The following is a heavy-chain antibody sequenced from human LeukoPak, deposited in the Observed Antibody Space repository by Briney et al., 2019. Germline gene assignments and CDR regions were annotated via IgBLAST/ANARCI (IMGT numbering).Heavy chain of an antibody. V-gene: IGHV1-69*13. CDR3: ARTRSSGWYEGPYYGMDV. CDR1: GGTFSSYA. D-gene: IGHD6-19*01. CDR2: IIPIFGTA. Sequence: ASVKVSCKASGGTFSSYAISWVRQAPGQGLEWMGGIIPIFGTANYAQKFQGRVTITADESTSTAYMELSRLRSDDTAVYYCARTRSSGWYEGPYYGMDVWGQGTTVTVSS. J-gene: IGHJ6*02.